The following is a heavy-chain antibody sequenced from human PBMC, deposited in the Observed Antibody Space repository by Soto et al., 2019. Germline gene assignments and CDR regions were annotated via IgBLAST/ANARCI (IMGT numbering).Heavy chain of an antibody. D-gene: IGHD5-18*01. CDR2: ISSSSSTI. J-gene: IGHJ4*02. Sequence: EVQLVESGGGLVKPGGSLRLSCAASGFTFSSYSMNWVRQAPGKGLEWVSSISSSSSTIYYADSVKGRFTISRDNAKNSLYLQMNSLRAEDTAVYYCARGYSYATRGAFDYWGQGTLVTVSS. CDR3: ARGYSYATRGAFDY. V-gene: IGHV3-21*01. CDR1: GFTFSSYS.